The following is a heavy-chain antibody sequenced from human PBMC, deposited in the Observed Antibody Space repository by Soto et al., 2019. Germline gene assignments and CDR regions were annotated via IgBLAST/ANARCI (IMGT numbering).Heavy chain of an antibody. CDR1: GFTFSSYA. CDR3: AKDPGDTSSDY. Sequence: GGSLRLSSAASGFTFSSYAMSWVRQAPGKGLEWVSAISGSGGSTYYADSVKGRFTISRDNSKNTLYLQMSSLRAEDTAVYYCAKDPGDTSSDYWGQGTLVTVSS. V-gene: IGHV3-23*01. D-gene: IGHD3-10*01. CDR2: ISGSGGST. J-gene: IGHJ4*02.